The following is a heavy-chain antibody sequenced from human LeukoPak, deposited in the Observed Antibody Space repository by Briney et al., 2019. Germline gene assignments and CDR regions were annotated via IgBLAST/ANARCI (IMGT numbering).Heavy chain of an antibody. CDR3: ARGKSGWARDY. J-gene: IGHJ4*02. V-gene: IGHV3-69-1*01. D-gene: IGHD6-19*01. Sequence: GGSLRLSCVVSGFTLSNSSMSWVRQAPGKGLEWVSSISSHRSIYAESVRGRFTISRDTAKNSLYPQMNSLRAEDSALYYCARGKSGWARDYWGQGTLVTVSA. CDR2: ISSHRSI. CDR1: GFTLSNSS.